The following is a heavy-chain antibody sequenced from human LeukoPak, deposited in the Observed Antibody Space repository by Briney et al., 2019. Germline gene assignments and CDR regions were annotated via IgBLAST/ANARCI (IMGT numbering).Heavy chain of an antibody. D-gene: IGHD2-8*02. CDR1: GYSFTSYW. V-gene: IGHV5-51*01. J-gene: IGHJ4*02. Sequence: GESLKISCKGSGYSFTSYWIGWVRQMPGKGLEWMGIIYPGDSDTRYSPSFQGQVTISADKSISTAYLQCSSLKASDTAMYYCARGADIVLVPPTHFDYWGQGTLVTVSS. CDR3: ARGADIVLVPPTHFDY. CDR2: IYPGDSDT.